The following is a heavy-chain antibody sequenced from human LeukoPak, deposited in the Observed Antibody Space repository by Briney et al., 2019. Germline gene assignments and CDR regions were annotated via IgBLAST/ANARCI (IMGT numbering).Heavy chain of an antibody. V-gene: IGHV3-21*01. CDR3: ARDLGSSSENFDY. Sequence: GGPLRLSCAASGFTFSSYSRTWFRQAPGKGLEWVSSISSSSSYIYYADSVKGRFTISRDNAKNSLYLQMNSLRAEDTAVYYCARDLGSSSENFDYWGQGTLVTVSS. CDR2: ISSSSSYI. D-gene: IGHD6-6*01. J-gene: IGHJ4*02. CDR1: GFTFSSYS.